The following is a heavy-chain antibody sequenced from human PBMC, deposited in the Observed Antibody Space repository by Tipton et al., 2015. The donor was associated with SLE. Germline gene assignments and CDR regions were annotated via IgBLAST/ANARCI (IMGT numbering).Heavy chain of an antibody. Sequence: TLSLTCTASGGSISGSNYYWAWIRQPPEKGLEWLGNLYHTGSTHYNPSLRNRVTISIDTSKNQFFLNLTTLTAADTAIYYCTRDVEFSTVSIFGLVPWGQGLQVTVSS. D-gene: IGHD3/OR15-3a*01. CDR3: TRDVEFSTVSIFGLVP. V-gene: IGHV4-39*07. J-gene: IGHJ4*02. CDR1: GGSISGSNYY. CDR2: LYHTGST.